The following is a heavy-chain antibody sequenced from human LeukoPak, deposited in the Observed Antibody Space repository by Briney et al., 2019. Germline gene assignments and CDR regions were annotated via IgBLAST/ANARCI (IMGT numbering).Heavy chain of an antibody. J-gene: IGHJ6*03. D-gene: IGHD6-6*01. V-gene: IGHV4-39*07. Sequence: SETLSLTCTVSGGSISSRPYYWGWVRQPPGKGLEWIGTISYSGTTYYSPSLKSRVTISLDTSKNQFSLKLSSVTAADAAIYYCARDFSSSSTVYYYYYMDVWGKGTTVTVSS. CDR1: GGSISSRPYY. CDR2: ISYSGTT. CDR3: ARDFSSSSTVYYYYYMDV.